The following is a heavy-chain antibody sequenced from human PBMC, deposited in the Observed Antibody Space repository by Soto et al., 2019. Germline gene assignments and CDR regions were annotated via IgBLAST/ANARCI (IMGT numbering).Heavy chain of an antibody. Sequence: QVQLVESGGGVVQPGRSLRLSCAASGFTFSSYGMHWVRQAPGKGLEWVAVISYDGSNKYYADSVKGRFTISRDNSKNTLYLQMNSLRAEDTAVYYCATDLRSPLDWYFDLWGRGTLVTVSS. CDR1: GFTFSSYG. D-gene: IGHD6-13*01. J-gene: IGHJ2*01. CDR2: ISYDGSNK. V-gene: IGHV3-30*03. CDR3: ATDLRSPLDWYFDL.